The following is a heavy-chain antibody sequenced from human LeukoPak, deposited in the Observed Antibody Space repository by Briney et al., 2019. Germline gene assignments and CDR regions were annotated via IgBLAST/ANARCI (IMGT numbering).Heavy chain of an antibody. D-gene: IGHD3-10*01. J-gene: IGHJ4*02. CDR3: ARGSSLWFGELLTF. CDR1: GGTFSSYG. CDR2: IIPILGIA. V-gene: IGHV1-69*04. Sequence: ASVKVSCKASGGTFSSYGINWMRQAPGQGLEWIGRIIPILGIANYAQKFQGRVTITEDNSTSTAYMELISLRSEDTAVYYCARGSSLWFGELLTFWGQGTLVTVSS.